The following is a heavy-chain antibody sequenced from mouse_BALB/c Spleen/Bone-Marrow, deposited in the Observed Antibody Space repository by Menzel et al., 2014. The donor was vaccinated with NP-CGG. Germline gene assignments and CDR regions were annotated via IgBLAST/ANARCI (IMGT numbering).Heavy chain of an antibody. CDR2: IDLYYGGT. CDR1: GNSFTANN. D-gene: IGHD2-14*01. J-gene: IGHJ1*01. CDR3: ARSRYDGTYWYFDV. V-gene: IGHV1-39*01. Sequence: SGPELEKPGASVKISCKASGNSFTANNMNCVKQSNGKSLEWIGNIDLYYGGTSYNQKFKGKATLTVDKSSSTAYMQLKSLTSEDSAVYYCARSRYDGTYWYFDVWGAGTTVTVSS.